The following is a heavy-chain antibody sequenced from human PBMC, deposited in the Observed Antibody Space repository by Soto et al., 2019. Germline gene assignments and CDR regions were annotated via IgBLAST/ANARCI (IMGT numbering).Heavy chain of an antibody. CDR1: GYSFTSYW. V-gene: IGHV5-51*01. Sequence: GESLKISCKGSGYSFTSYWIGWVRQMPGKGLEWMGIIYPGDSDTRYSPSFQGQVTISADKSISTAYLQWSSLKASDTAMYYCATSTVDTANYYYYYGMDVWGQGTTVTVSS. J-gene: IGHJ6*02. CDR3: ATSTVDTANYYYYYGMDV. D-gene: IGHD5-18*01. CDR2: IYPGDSDT.